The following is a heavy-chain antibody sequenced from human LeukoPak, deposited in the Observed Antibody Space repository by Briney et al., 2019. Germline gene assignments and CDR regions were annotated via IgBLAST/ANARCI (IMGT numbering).Heavy chain of an antibody. CDR1: GFTFSSYW. V-gene: IGHV3-21*01. J-gene: IGHJ5*02. D-gene: IGHD2-15*01. CDR2: ISSSSSYI. CDR3: ARRYGKDVVVVAATYWFDP. Sequence: PGGSLRLSCAASGFTFSSYWMSWVRQAPGKGLEWVSSISSSSSYIYYADSVKGRFTISRDNAKNSLYLQMNSLRAEDTAVYYCARRYGKDVVVVAATYWFDPWGQGTLVTVSS.